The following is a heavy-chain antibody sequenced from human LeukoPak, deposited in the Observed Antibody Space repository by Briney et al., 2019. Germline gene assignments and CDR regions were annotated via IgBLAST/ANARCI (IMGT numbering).Heavy chain of an antibody. CDR2: IYYSGST. J-gene: IGHJ1*01. CDR1: GGSISSYY. D-gene: IGHD3-9*01. CDR3: ARSPPRYDILTGYVTPIFQH. V-gene: IGHV4-59*01. Sequence: SETLSLTCTVSGGSISSYYWSWIRQPPGKGLEWIGYIYYSGSTNYNPSLKSRVTISVDTSKNQFSLKLSSVTAADTAVYYCARSPPRYDILTGYVTPIFQHWGQGTLVTVSS.